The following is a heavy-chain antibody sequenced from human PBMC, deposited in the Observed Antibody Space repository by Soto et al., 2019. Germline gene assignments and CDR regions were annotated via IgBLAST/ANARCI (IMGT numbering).Heavy chain of an antibody. V-gene: IGHV1-8*01. Sequence: ASVKVSCKASGYTFTSYDINWVRQATGQGLEWMGWMNPNSGNTGYAQKFQGRVTMTRNTSISTAYMELSSLRSEDTAVYYCARGREWLLYYYYGMDAWGQGTTVTVSS. D-gene: IGHD3-3*01. J-gene: IGHJ6*02. CDR2: MNPNSGNT. CDR3: ARGREWLLYYYYGMDA. CDR1: GYTFTSYD.